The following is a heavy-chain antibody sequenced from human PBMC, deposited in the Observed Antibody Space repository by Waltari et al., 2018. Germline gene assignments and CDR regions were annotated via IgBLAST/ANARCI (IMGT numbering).Heavy chain of an antibody. CDR2: IYYSGSP. Sequence: QVQLQESGPGLVKPSETLSLTCTVSGGSISSYYWSWIRQPPGKGLEWIGYIYYSGSPKDNPALKSRVTISVDTSKNQFSLKLRSVTAADTAVYDCAREDTAMVKGAFDIWGQGTMVTVSS. J-gene: IGHJ3*02. CDR1: GGSISSYY. D-gene: IGHD5-18*01. V-gene: IGHV4-59*01. CDR3: AREDTAMVKGAFDI.